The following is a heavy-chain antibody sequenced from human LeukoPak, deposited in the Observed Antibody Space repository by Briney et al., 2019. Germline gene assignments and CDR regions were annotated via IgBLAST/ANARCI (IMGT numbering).Heavy chain of an antibody. CDR2: ISYDGSNK. CDR1: GFTFSSYA. D-gene: IGHD6-25*01. J-gene: IGHJ4*02. V-gene: IGHV3-30-3*01. Sequence: GGSLRLSCAASGFTFSSYAMHWVRQAPGKGLEWVAVISYDGSNKYYADSVEGRFTISRDNSKNTLYLQMNSLRAEDTAVYYCAREYIAAFDYWGQGTLVTVSS. CDR3: AREYIAAFDY.